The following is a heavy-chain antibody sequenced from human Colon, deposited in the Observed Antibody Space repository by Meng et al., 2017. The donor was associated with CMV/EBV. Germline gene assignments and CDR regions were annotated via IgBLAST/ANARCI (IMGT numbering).Heavy chain of an antibody. J-gene: IGHJ2*01. V-gene: IGHV3-21*06. Sequence: FSFNSYSMFWVRQAPGKGLEWVSGMSGSSEYIFYADSLKGRSAISRDNAENSLFLHMSSLRAEDTAVYYCARALYDSLTGYSRYFDLWGRGTLVTVSS. CDR2: MSGSSEYI. CDR1: FSFNSYS. D-gene: IGHD3-9*01. CDR3: ARALYDSLTGYSRYFDL.